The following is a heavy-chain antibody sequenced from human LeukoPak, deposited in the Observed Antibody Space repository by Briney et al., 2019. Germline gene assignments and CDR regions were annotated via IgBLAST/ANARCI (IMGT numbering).Heavy chain of an antibody. J-gene: IGHJ4*02. Sequence: SETLSLTCTVSGGSISSSSYYWGWIRQPPGKGLEWIGSIYYSGSTYYNPSLKSRVTISVDTSKNQFTLKLSSVTAADTAVYYCARVRGSYRGGLGYFDYWGQGTLVTVSS. CDR1: GGSISSSSYY. CDR2: IYYSGST. CDR3: ARVRGSYRGGLGYFDY. V-gene: IGHV4-39*06. D-gene: IGHD1-26*01.